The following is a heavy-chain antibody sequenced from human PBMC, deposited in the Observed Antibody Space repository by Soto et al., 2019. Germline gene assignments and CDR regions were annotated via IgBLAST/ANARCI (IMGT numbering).Heavy chain of an antibody. V-gene: IGHV3-21*01. CDR3: ARDVAVFGVEWGYGMDV. D-gene: IGHD3-3*01. Sequence: PGGSLRLSCAASGFTFSGYSMSWVRQAPGKGLEWVSSISSISSYIYQADSVKGRFSISRDNAKNSLYLQMNSLRAEDTAVYYCARDVAVFGVEWGYGMDVWGQGTTVTVSS. CDR2: ISSISSYI. J-gene: IGHJ6*02. CDR1: GFTFSGYS.